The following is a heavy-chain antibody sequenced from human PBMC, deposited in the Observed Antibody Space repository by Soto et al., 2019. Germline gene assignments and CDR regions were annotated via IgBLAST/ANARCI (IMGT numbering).Heavy chain of an antibody. Sequence: PSETLSLTCAVYGGSFSGYYWIWIRQPPGKGLEWIGEINHSGSTNYNPSLKSRVTTTRDTSTSTVYMELSSLRSEDTAVYYCARDQVIAVAGTALGYWGQGTLVTVSS. D-gene: IGHD6-19*01. CDR1: GGSFSGYY. J-gene: IGHJ4*02. CDR3: ARDQVIAVAGTALGY. CDR2: INHSGST. V-gene: IGHV4-34*10.